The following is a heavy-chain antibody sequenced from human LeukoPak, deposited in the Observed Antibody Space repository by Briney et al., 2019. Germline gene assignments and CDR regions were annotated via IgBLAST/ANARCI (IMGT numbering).Heavy chain of an antibody. J-gene: IGHJ5*02. CDR2: ISATSGNT. CDR3: GNRSSGWSRDP. CDR1: GYTFTERG. D-gene: IGHD6-19*01. Sequence: ASVKVSCKASGYTFTERGISWMRHVPGQGLEWMGWISATSGNTYYAQTFQDRVTITTAPSTSTASLALRDLTADATAVYYCGNRSSGWSRDPWGQGTLVTVSS. V-gene: IGHV1-18*01.